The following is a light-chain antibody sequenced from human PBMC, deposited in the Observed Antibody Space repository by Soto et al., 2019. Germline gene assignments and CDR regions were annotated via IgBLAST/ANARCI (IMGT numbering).Light chain of an antibody. V-gene: IGKV1-39*01. CDR3: QQSYSIRT. Sequence: DIPMTQSPSSLSASVGDRVTITCRASKSISSYLNWYQQKPGKAPKLLIYAASSLQSGVPSRFSGSGSGTDFTLTISSLQPEDFATYYCQQSYSIRTFGGGTKVEIK. CDR2: AAS. CDR1: KSISSY. J-gene: IGKJ4*01.